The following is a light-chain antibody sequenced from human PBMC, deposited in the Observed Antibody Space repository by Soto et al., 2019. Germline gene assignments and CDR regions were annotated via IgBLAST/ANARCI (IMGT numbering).Light chain of an antibody. CDR2: GAS. Sequence: EIVMTQSPATLSVSPGERATLSCRASQSVSSNLAWYQQKPGQAPRLLIYGASTRATGIPARFSGSGSGTEFTLTISSLQSEYFVVYYCQQYNIWPLTFGGGTKVEIK. CDR1: QSVSSN. J-gene: IGKJ4*01. V-gene: IGKV3-15*01. CDR3: QQYNIWPLT.